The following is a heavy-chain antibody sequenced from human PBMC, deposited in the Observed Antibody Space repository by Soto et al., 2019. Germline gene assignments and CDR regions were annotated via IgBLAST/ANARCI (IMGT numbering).Heavy chain of an antibody. V-gene: IGHV4-59*12. CDR2: IYYSGST. CDR3: ATYGSGTYKPTTFDY. D-gene: IGHD3-10*01. CDR1: GGSISSYY. Sequence: SETLSLTCTVSGGSISSYYWSWIRQPPGKGLEWIGYIYYSGSTNYNPSLESRVTISVDTSKNQFSLKLSSVTAADTAVYYCATYGSGTYKPTTFDYWGQGTLVTVSS. J-gene: IGHJ4*02.